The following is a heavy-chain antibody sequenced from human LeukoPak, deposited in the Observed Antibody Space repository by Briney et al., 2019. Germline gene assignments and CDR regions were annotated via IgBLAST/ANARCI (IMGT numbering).Heavy chain of an antibody. D-gene: IGHD3-22*01. CDR2: INHSGST. CDR1: GGSISTSNYY. Sequence: SETLSLTCTVSGGSISTSNYYWSWIRQPPGKGLEWIGEINHSGSTNYNPSLKSRVTISVDTSKNQFSLKLSSVTAADTAVYYCARRVRMIVVVITTYFDYWGQGTLVTVSS. J-gene: IGHJ4*02. CDR3: ARRVRMIVVVITTYFDY. V-gene: IGHV4-39*07.